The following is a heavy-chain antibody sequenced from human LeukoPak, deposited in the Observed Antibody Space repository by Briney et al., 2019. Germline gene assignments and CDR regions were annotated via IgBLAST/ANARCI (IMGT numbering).Heavy chain of an antibody. CDR1: GFTFSSYW. D-gene: IGHD5-24*01. J-gene: IGHJ4*02. CDR2: INSDGSST. Sequence: GGSLRLSCAASGFTFSSYWMHWVRQAPGKGLVWVSRINSDGSSTSYADSVKGRFTISRDNAKNSLYLQMNSLRAEDTAVYYCARSPVEMATISDYWGQGTLVTVSS. CDR3: ARSPVEMATISDY. V-gene: IGHV3-74*01.